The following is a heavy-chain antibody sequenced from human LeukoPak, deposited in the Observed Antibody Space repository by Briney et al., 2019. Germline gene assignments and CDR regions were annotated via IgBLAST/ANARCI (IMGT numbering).Heavy chain of an antibody. J-gene: IGHJ4*02. Sequence: GGSLRLSCAASGFTFSSYGMHWVRQAPGKGLEWVAVIWYDGSNKYYADSVKGRFTISRDNSKNTLYLQMNSLRAEDTAVYYCARGGGSVAPDYWGQGTLVTVSS. V-gene: IGHV3-33*01. CDR1: GFTFSSYG. CDR3: ARGGGSVAPDY. CDR2: IWYDGSNK. D-gene: IGHD2-15*01.